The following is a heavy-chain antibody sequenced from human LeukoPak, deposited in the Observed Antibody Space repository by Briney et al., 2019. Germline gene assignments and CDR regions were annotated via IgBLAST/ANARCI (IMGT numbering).Heavy chain of an antibody. Sequence: ASVKVSCEPSGYTFTSDDINWVRQATGHGLKWMGWMNPNSGNTGYAQKFQGRVTMTRNTSISTAYMELSSLRSEDTAVYYCAREAAGGAFDIWGQGTMVTVSS. J-gene: IGHJ3*02. CDR3: AREAAGGAFDI. D-gene: IGHD6-13*01. CDR2: MNPNSGNT. V-gene: IGHV1-8*01. CDR1: GYTFTSDD.